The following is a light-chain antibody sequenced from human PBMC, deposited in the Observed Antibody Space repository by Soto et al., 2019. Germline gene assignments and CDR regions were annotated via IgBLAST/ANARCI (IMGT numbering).Light chain of an antibody. CDR3: AAWDDSLNAVV. J-gene: IGLJ2*01. CDR1: SSNIGSNT. CDR2: SKN. V-gene: IGLV1-44*01. Sequence: QSVLTQPPSASGTPGQRVTVSCSGSSSNIGSNTVNWFQQLPGPAPKLLIYSKNQRPSGVPDRFSGSESGTSASLAISGLQSEDEADYDCAAWDDSLNAVVFGGGTQLT.